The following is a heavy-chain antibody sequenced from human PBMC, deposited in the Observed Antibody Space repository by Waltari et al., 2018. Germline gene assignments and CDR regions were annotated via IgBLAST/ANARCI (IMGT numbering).Heavy chain of an antibody. D-gene: IGHD6-13*01. CDR2: SNHSGST. Sequence: QVQLQQWGAGLLKPSETLSLTCAVYGGSFSGYYWSWIRQPPVKELKWIGKSNHSGSTNYRRSRKSRVPISVDTSKNQFSLKLSSVTAADPAVYYCARGGVGSWSYYFYMDVWGKGTTVTVSS. CDR3: ARGGVGSWSYYFYMDV. V-gene: IGHV4-34*01. J-gene: IGHJ6*03. CDR1: GGSFSGYY.